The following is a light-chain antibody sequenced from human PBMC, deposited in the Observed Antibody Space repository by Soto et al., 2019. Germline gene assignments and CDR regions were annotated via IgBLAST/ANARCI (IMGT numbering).Light chain of an antibody. J-gene: IGLJ1*01. V-gene: IGLV2-14*01. CDR2: EVS. CDR3: TSYTGSNTLEV. CDR1: TSDVGGYNY. Sequence: QSVLTQPASVSGSPGQSITISCTGTTSDVGGYNYVSWYQQHSGKAPKLMIYEVSNRPSGVSNRFSGSKSGNTASLTISGLQSEDEADYFCTSYTGSNTLEVFGPGTKVTVL.